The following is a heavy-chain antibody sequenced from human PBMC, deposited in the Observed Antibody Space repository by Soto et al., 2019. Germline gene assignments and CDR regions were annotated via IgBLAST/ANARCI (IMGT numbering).Heavy chain of an antibody. CDR3: AHTREIYGSGSYDVDY. J-gene: IGHJ4*02. CDR2: IYWDDDK. V-gene: IGHV2-5*02. Sequence: QITLKASGPTLVKPTQTLTLTCTFSGFSLSTSGVGVGWIRQPPGKALDWVAIIYWDDDKRYSPSLKSRLTITKDTSKNQVVLTMTNMDPVDTATYYCAHTREIYGSGSYDVDYWGQGTLVTVSS. D-gene: IGHD3-10*01. CDR1: GFSLSTSGVG.